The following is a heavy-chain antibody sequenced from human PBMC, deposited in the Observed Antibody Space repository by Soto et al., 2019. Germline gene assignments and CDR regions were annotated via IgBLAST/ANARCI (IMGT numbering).Heavy chain of an antibody. CDR1: GFTFTDYS. CDR2: ISSTSNIA. D-gene: IGHD4-17*01. Sequence: EVQLVESGGGLVQPGGSLRLSCEGSGFTFTDYSMLWVRQAPGKGLEWVSYISSTSNIAFYVDSVEGRFTTSRDNAKNSLYRQMTSLRDEATAVYYCASCYGDYEFPCEYWGQGTLGTVSS. CDR3: ASCYGDYEFPCEY. J-gene: IGHJ4*02. V-gene: IGHV3-48*02.